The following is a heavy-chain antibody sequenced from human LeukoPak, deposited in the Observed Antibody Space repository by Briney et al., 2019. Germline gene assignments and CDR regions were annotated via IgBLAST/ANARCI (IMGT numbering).Heavy chain of an antibody. D-gene: IGHD1/OR15-1a*01. Sequence: AGGSLRVSCAASGFTFSSYAMHWVRQAPGKGLEWVAVISYDGSNKYYADSVKGRFTISRDNSKNTLYLQMNSLRAEDTAVYYCARVDPRLPEQPFDYWGQGTLVTVSS. J-gene: IGHJ4*02. CDR1: GFTFSSYA. CDR3: ARVDPRLPEQPFDY. V-gene: IGHV3-30-3*01. CDR2: ISYDGSNK.